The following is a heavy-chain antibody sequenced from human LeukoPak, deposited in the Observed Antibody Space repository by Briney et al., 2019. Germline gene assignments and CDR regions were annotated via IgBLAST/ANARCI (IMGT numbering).Heavy chain of an antibody. J-gene: IGHJ4*02. D-gene: IGHD2-15*01. V-gene: IGHV4-38-2*02. CDR2: IYHSGST. CDR3: ARAGGYCGRISCPYYFDY. Sequence: PSETLSLTCTVSGYSISSGYYWGWIRQPPGKGLEWIGSIYHSGSTYYNPSLNSRVTISVDTSKNQFSLKLCSVTAADTAVYYCARAGGYCGRISCPYYFDYWGQGSLVAVSS. CDR1: GYSISSGYY.